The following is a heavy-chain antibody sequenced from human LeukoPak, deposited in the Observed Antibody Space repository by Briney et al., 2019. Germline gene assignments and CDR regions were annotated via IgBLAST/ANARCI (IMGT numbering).Heavy chain of an antibody. CDR2: ISYDGSNK. D-gene: IGHD4-17*01. Sequence: GRSLRLSCAASGFTFSSYGVHWVRQAPGKGLEWVAVISYDGSNKYYADSVKGRFTISRDNSKNTLYLQMNSLRAEDTAVYYCAKAGYGDYFAFDIWGQGTMVTVSS. CDR1: GFTFSSYG. V-gene: IGHV3-30*18. J-gene: IGHJ3*02. CDR3: AKAGYGDYFAFDI.